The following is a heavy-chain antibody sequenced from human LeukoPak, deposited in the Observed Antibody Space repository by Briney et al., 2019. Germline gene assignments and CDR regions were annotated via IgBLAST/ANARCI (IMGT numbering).Heavy chain of an antibody. CDR3: ARDRLMGTAAADY. Sequence: ASVKVSCKASGYTFTSYGISWVRQAPGQGLEWMGWISAYNGNTNYAQKLQGRVTMTRDTSISTAYMELSRLRSDDTAVYYCARDRLMGTAAADYWGQGTLVTVSS. V-gene: IGHV1-18*01. D-gene: IGHD6-13*01. CDR1: GYTFTSYG. CDR2: ISAYNGNT. J-gene: IGHJ4*01.